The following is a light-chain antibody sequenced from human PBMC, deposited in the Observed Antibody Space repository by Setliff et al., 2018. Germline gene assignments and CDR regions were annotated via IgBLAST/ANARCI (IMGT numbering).Light chain of an antibody. Sequence: QSALAQPPSASGPPGQSVTISCTGTSSDVGGYNYVSWYQQHPGKAPKLMIYEVSKRPSGVPDRFSGSKSGNTASLTVSGPQAEDEADYYCSSYAGSNNYVFGTGTKVTVL. CDR3: SSYAGSNNYV. CDR1: SSDVGGYNY. CDR2: EVS. V-gene: IGLV2-8*01. J-gene: IGLJ1*01.